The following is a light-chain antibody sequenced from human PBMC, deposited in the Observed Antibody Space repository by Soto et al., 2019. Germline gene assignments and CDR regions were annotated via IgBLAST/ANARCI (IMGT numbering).Light chain of an antibody. CDR3: QQYNNWPPIT. Sequence: EIVMTQSPSTLSVSPGERATLYCRASQSVSCNLARYQQKPGQAPRLLIYGASTRATGIPARFSGSGSGTEFTLTISSLQSEDFAVYYCQQYNNWPPITFGQGTRLEIK. V-gene: IGKV3-15*01. J-gene: IGKJ5*01. CDR1: QSVSCN. CDR2: GAS.